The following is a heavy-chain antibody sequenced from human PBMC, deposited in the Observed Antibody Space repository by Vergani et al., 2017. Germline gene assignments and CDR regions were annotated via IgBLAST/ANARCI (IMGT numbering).Heavy chain of an antibody. CDR2: INAGNGNT. J-gene: IGHJ4*02. CDR3: AILDSSGYQLVFDY. Sequence: QVQMVQSGAEVKKTGASVKVSCKASGYTFTSYAMHWVRQAPGQRLEWMGWINAGNGNTKYSQKFQGRVSITRDTSASTAYMGLSSLRSEDTAVYYCAILDSSGYQLVFDYWGQGTLVTVSS. V-gene: IGHV1-3*01. CDR1: GYTFTSYA. D-gene: IGHD3-22*01.